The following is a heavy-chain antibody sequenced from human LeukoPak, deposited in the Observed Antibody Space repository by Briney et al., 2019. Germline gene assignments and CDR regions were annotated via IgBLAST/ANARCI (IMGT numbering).Heavy chain of an antibody. CDR2: IYHSGST. CDR3: ARGLGPGNWFDP. J-gene: IGHJ5*02. CDR1: GASINSDTYH. D-gene: IGHD3-10*01. V-gene: IGHV4-39*07. Sequence: PSETLSLTCTVSGASINSDTYHWGWIRQPPGKGLEWIGSIYHSGSTFYNPSLKSRVTISVDTSKNQFSLKLCSVTAADTAMFYCARGLGPGNWFDPWGQGTLVTVSS.